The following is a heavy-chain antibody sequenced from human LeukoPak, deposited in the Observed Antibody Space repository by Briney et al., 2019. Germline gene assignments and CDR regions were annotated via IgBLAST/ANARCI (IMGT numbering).Heavy chain of an antibody. CDR2: IYYVGSP. V-gene: IGHV4-39*01. D-gene: IGHD3-3*01. CDR1: GDSISSGDSY. CDR3: ARILITKRAMDV. J-gene: IGHJ6*02. Sequence: PSETLSLTCSVSGDSISSGDSYWGWIRQHPWKGLEWIGSIYYVGSPYNNPSLNSRRVTMSVDTSKNQFSLKLPSVTAADTAVYYCARILITKRAMDVWGQGTTVTVSS.